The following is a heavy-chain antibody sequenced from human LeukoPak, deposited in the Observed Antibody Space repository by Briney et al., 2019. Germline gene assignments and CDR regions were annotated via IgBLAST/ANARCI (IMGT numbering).Heavy chain of an antibody. D-gene: IGHD3-10*01. CDR1: GYTFTGYY. Sequence: VASVKVSCKASGYTFTGYYMHWVRQAPGQGLEWMGWINPNSGGTNYAQKFQGRVTMTRDTSISTAYMELRSLRSDDTAVYYCARGGLLWFGELFAFDIWGQGTMVTVSS. V-gene: IGHV1-2*02. CDR2: INPNSGGT. CDR3: ARGGLLWFGELFAFDI. J-gene: IGHJ3*02.